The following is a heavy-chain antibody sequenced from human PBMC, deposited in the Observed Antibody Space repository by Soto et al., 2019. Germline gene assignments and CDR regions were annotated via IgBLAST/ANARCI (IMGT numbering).Heavy chain of an antibody. Sequence: QVQLVQSGAEVKTPGSSVKVSCKASGGTFSSYTISWVRQAPGQGLEWMGRIIPILGIANYEQKFQGRVTMTADKSTSTAYMELSSLRAEDTAVYYCAIDRGVLRSRCFDYWGQGTLVTVSS. J-gene: IGHJ4*02. D-gene: IGHD3-10*01. CDR2: IIPILGIA. CDR3: AIDRGVLRSRCFDY. V-gene: IGHV1-69*02. CDR1: GGTFSSYT.